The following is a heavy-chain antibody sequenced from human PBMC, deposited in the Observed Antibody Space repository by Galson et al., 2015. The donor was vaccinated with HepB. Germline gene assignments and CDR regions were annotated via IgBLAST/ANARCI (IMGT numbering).Heavy chain of an antibody. D-gene: IGHD3-22*01. J-gene: IGHJ4*02. Sequence: SLRLSCAVSGFTFSSYAMSWVRQAPGKGLEWVSAISGSGGSTYYADSVEGRFTISRDNSKNTLYLQMNSLRAEDTAVYYCAKVGPEPSYYDSSGFFDYWGQGTLVTVSS. CDR1: GFTFSSYA. CDR3: AKVGPEPSYYDSSGFFDY. CDR2: ISGSGGST. V-gene: IGHV3-23*01.